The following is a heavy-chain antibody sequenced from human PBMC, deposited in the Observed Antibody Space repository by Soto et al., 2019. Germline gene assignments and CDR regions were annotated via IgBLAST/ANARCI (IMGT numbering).Heavy chain of an antibody. V-gene: IGHV1-69*01. CDR1: GGTFSSYA. Sequence: QVQLVQSGAEVKKPGSSVKVSCKASGGTFSSYAISWVRQAPGQGLEWMGGIIPIFGTANYAQKFQGRVTITADEATSTAYMELSSLRSEDTAVYYCARDLGGYCSSTSCYIDGMDVWGQGTTVTVSS. J-gene: IGHJ6*02. CDR3: ARDLGGYCSSTSCYIDGMDV. D-gene: IGHD2-2*02. CDR2: IIPIFGTA.